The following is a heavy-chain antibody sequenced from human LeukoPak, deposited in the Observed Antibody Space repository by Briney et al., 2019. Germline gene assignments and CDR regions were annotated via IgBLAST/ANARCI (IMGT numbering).Heavy chain of an antibody. CDR1: GYTFTSYG. CDR3: ARDNSRVGGYLYFDY. J-gene: IGHJ4*02. V-gene: IGHV1-18*01. CDR2: ISAYNGNT. Sequence: ASVKVSCKASGYTFTSYGISWVRQAPGQGLEWMGWISAYNGNTNYAQKLQGRVTMTTDTSTSTAYMELRSLRSDDTAVYYCARDNSRVGGYLYFDYWGQGTLVTVSS. D-gene: IGHD5-12*01.